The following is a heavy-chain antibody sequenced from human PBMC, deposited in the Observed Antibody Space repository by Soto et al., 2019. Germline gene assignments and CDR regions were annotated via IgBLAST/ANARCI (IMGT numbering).Heavy chain of an antibody. Sequence: EVQLVETGGGLIQPGGSLRLSCAASGFTVSSNYMSWVRQAPGKGLEWVSVIYSGGSTYYADSVKGRFTISRDNSKNTLYLQMNSLRAEDTAVYYCARRRITMVRGVIQVFDYWGQGTLVTVSS. CDR2: IYSGGST. D-gene: IGHD3-10*01. CDR3: ARRRITMVRGVIQVFDY. CDR1: GFTVSSNY. J-gene: IGHJ4*02. V-gene: IGHV3-53*02.